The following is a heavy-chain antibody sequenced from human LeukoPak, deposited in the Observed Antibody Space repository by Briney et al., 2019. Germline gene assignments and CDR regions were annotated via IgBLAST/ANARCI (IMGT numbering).Heavy chain of an antibody. CDR2: ISSSSSYI. CDR3: ARWDWHCSGGSCYRHLDY. CDR1: GFTFSSYS. V-gene: IGHV3-21*01. Sequence: GGSLRLSCAASGFTFSSYSMNWVRQAPGKGLEWVSSISSSSSYIYYADSVKGRFTISRDNAKNSLYLQMNSLRAEDTAVYYCARWDWHCSGGSCYRHLDYWGQGTLVTVSS. D-gene: IGHD2-15*01. J-gene: IGHJ4*02.